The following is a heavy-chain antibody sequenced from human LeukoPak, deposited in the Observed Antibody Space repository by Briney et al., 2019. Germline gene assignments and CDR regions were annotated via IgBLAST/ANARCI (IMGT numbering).Heavy chain of an antibody. CDR2: ISAYNGNT. Sequence: GASVKVSCKASGYTFTSYGISWVRQAPGQGLEWMGWISAYNGNTNYVQKLQGRVTMTTDTSTSTAYMELRSLRSDDTAVYYCARDRRFLEWSKGFDPWGQGTLVTVSS. D-gene: IGHD3-3*01. CDR3: ARDRRFLEWSKGFDP. J-gene: IGHJ5*02. CDR1: GYTFTSYG. V-gene: IGHV1-18*01.